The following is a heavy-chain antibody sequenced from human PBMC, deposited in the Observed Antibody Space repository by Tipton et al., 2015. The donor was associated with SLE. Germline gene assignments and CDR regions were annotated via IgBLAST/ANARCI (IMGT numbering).Heavy chain of an antibody. V-gene: IGHV4-39*07. Sequence: TLSLTCTVSGGSITSSDYYWGWIRQPPGKGLEWIGTIFYTGSTSYNPSLKSRVTLSVDTSKSQFSLKLRSVTAADTALYYCARDFVHCTKSSCYTGKFDYWGHGSLVTVSS. J-gene: IGHJ4*01. CDR1: GGSITSSDYY. CDR3: ARDFVHCTKSSCYTGKFDY. CDR2: IFYTGST. D-gene: IGHD2-2*02.